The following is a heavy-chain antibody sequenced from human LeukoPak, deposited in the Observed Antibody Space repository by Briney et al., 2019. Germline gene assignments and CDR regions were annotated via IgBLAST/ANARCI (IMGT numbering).Heavy chain of an antibody. CDR1: AYTFTGYY. V-gene: IGHV1-2*02. CDR2: IDPNNGDI. CDR3: ARRSRNGLDAFDI. J-gene: IGHJ3*02. Sequence: ASVKVSCKASAYTFTGYYLHWVRHAPGQGLEWMGWIDPNNGDIKYAQKFQGRVTMTRDRSISTAYMELSRLTSDDTALYYCARRSRNGLDAFDIWGQGTMVTVSS. D-gene: IGHD1-14*01.